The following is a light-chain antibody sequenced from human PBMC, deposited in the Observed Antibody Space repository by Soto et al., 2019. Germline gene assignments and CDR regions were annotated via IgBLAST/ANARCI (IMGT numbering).Light chain of an antibody. CDR1: SGDVGGYNY. Sequence: QSVLTQPASVSGPPGQSITISCTGTSGDVGGYNYVSWYQQHPGKAPKLMIYDVSNRPSGVSNRFSGSESGNTASLTISGLQAEDEADYYCSSYTSSSTLVFGTGTKVTVL. CDR2: DVS. J-gene: IGLJ1*01. V-gene: IGLV2-14*01. CDR3: SSYTSSSTLV.